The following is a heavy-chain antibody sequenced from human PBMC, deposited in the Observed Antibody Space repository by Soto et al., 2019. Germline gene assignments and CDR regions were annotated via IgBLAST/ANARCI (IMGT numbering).Heavy chain of an antibody. V-gene: IGHV4-30-2*01. J-gene: IGHJ4*02. CDR1: GGSSSGGGYS. CDR3: ARGGVDYYDSSGYYFSPYYFDY. CDR2: IYHSGST. D-gene: IGHD3-22*01. Sequence: SETLCLTCAVAGGSSSGGGYSWSWIRQPPGKGLEWIGYIYHSGSTYYNPSLKSRVTISVDRSKNQFSLKLSSVTAADTAVYYCARGGVDYYDSSGYYFSPYYFDYWGQGTLVTVSS.